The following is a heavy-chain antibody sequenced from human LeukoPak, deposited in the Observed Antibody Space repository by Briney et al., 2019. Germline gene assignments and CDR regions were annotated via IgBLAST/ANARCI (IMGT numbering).Heavy chain of an antibody. V-gene: IGHV4-59*08. Sequence: PSETLSLTCTVSGGSISSYYWSWIRQPPGKGLEWIGYIYYSGSTNYNPSLKSRVTISVDTSKNQFSLKLSSVTAADTAVYYCARREAVADYFDYWGQGTLVTVSS. CDR3: ARREAVADYFDY. D-gene: IGHD6-19*01. CDR2: IYYSGST. J-gene: IGHJ4*02. CDR1: GGSISSYY.